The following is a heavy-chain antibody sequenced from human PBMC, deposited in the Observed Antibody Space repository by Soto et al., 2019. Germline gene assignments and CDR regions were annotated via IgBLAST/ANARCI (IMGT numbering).Heavy chain of an antibody. V-gene: IGHV1-69*12. J-gene: IGHJ5*02. CDR3: AAGLSSSGYEFDP. CDR1: GGTFSSYA. Sequence: QVQLVQSGAEVKKPGTSVKVSCKASGGTFSSYAISWVRQAPGQGLEWLGGIIPIFGTANYAQKFQGRGTITADEATSTAYMEPSSLRSEYTAVYYGAAGLSSSGYEFDPWGQGTLVTVSS. D-gene: IGHD6-13*01. CDR2: IIPIFGTA.